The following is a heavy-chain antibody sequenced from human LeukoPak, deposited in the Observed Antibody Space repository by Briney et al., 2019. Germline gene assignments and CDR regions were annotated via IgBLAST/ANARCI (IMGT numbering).Heavy chain of an antibody. D-gene: IGHD3-10*01. V-gene: IGHV4-39*07. CDR3: ARVPYYYGSGSFSF. J-gene: IGHJ4*02. Sequence: SGTLSLTCTVSGGSISGSNFYWAWIRQPPGKGLEWIGTIYYSGNTYYSPSLESRVTISIGTSKNHFSLRVTSVTAADTAVYYCARVPYYYGSGSFSFWGQGTLVTVSS. CDR1: GGSISGSNFY. CDR2: IYYSGNT.